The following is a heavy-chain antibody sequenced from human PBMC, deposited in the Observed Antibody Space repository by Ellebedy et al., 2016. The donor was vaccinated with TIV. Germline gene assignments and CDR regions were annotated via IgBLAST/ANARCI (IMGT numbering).Heavy chain of an antibody. Sequence: SETLSLXXTVSDGSVNSGDFYWSWIRQPATKRLEWIGRIFSGGSTNYNPSLNSRVSMSLDTAKSQFSLNLSSVTAADTAVYYCARGLSSWYDYFYYYMDVWGEGTTVTVAS. D-gene: IGHD6-13*01. CDR3: ARGLSSWYDYFYYYMDV. J-gene: IGHJ6*03. CDR1: DGSVNSGDFY. CDR2: IFSGGST. V-gene: IGHV4-61*02.